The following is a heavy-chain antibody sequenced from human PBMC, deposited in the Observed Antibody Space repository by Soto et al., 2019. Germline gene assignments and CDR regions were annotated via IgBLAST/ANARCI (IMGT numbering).Heavy chain of an antibody. V-gene: IGHV3-7*03. D-gene: IGHD3-22*01. CDR2: IKQDGSEK. Sequence: LRLSCAASGFTFSSYWMSWVRQAPGKGLEWVANIKQDGSEKYYVDSVKGRFTISRDNAKNSLYLQMNSLRAEDTAVYYCAREWFSGYYDSSGYYFDYWGQGTLVTVSS. CDR3: AREWFSGYYDSSGYYFDY. CDR1: GFTFSSYW. J-gene: IGHJ4*02.